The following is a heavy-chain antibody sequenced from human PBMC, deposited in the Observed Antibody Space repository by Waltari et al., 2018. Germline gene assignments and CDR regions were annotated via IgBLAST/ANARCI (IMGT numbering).Heavy chain of an antibody. CDR3: ARDLSSGWTRDDAFDI. D-gene: IGHD6-19*01. Sequence: EVQLLESGGGLVQPGGSLRLSCAASGFTFSSYAMSWVRHAPGKGLELVSVIYSGGSTYKADSVKGRFTISRDNSKNTLYLQMNSLRAEDTAVYYCARDLSSGWTRDDAFDIWGQGTMVTVSS. V-gene: IGHV3-23*03. CDR2: IYSGGST. J-gene: IGHJ3*02. CDR1: GFTFSSYA.